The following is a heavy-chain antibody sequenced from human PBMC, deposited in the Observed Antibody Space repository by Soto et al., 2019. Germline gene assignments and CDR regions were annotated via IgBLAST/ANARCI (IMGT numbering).Heavy chain of an antibody. CDR3: VGTTLKRANIAVRDY. J-gene: IGHJ4*02. D-gene: IGHD6-19*01. CDR2: IYYSGST. Sequence: SETLSLTCTVSGGSISSYYWSWIRQPPGKGLEWIGYIYYSGSTNYNPSLKSRVTISVDTSKNQFSLKLSSVTAADTAVYYCVGTTLKRANIAVRDYWGQGTLVTVSS. CDR1: GGSISSYY. V-gene: IGHV4-59*01.